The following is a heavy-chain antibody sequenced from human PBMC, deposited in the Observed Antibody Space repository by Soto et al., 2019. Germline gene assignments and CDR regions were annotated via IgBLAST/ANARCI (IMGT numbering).Heavy chain of an antibody. CDR3: AHRLWWGSGWGRDCFDY. D-gene: IGHD6-19*01. CDR2: IYWVDDM. V-gene: IGHV2-5*02. CDR1: GFSLTTSGVG. J-gene: IGHJ4*02. Sequence: QITLKESGPTLVKPTQTLTLTCTFSGFSLTTSGVGVGWIRQPPGKALEWLALIYWVDDMPYNPSLKSRLTMTKDTSKNQVVLTMTNMDPVDTATYYCAHRLWWGSGWGRDCFDYWGQGTLVTVSS.